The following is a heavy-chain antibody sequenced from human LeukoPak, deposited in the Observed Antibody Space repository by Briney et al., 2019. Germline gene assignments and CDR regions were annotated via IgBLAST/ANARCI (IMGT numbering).Heavy chain of an antibody. CDR2: IYHSGST. CDR3: ARQDLREGQGY. CDR1: GYSISSGYY. J-gene: IGHJ4*02. D-gene: IGHD3-16*01. V-gene: IGHV4-38-2*01. Sequence: PSETLSLTCAVSGYSISSGYYWGWIRQPPGKGLEWIGSIYHSGSTYYNPSLKSRVTISVDTSKNQFSLKLSSVTAADTAVYYRARQDLREGQGYWGQGTLVTVSS.